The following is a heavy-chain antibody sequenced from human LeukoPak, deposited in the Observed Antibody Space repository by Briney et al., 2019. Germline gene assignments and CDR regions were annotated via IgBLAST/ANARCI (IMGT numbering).Heavy chain of an antibody. V-gene: IGHV5-51*01. CDR1: GYSFTSYW. D-gene: IGHD3-22*01. CDR3: ARRHYYDSSGYVSYFDY. J-gene: IGHJ4*02. Sequence: PGESLKISCKGSGYSFTSYWIGWVRQMPGKGLEWMGIIYPGDSDTRYSPSFQGQVTISADKSISTAYLQWSSLKASDTAMYYCARRHYYDSSGYVSYFDYWGQGTLVTVSS. CDR2: IYPGDSDT.